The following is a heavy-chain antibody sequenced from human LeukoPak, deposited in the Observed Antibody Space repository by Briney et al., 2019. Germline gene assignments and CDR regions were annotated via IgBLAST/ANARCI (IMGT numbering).Heavy chain of an antibody. CDR3: AKVRTGHYFDY. V-gene: IGHV3-23*01. J-gene: IGHJ4*02. Sequence: GGSLRLSCAASGFTFSNYAMSWVRQSPGKGLEWVSSISGTGGSTYYADSVKGRFTISRDNSNNTLFLQMNSLRAEDTAVYYCAKVRTGHYFDYWGQGILVTVSS. CDR1: GFTFSNYA. D-gene: IGHD1-1*01. CDR2: ISGTGGST.